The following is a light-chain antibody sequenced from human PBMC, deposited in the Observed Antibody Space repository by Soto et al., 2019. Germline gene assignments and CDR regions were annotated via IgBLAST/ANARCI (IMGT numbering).Light chain of an antibody. CDR2: EVS. CDR1: SSDIGDYNY. V-gene: IGLV2-8*01. J-gene: IGLJ3*02. Sequence: QSALTQPASVSGSPGQSITISCTGSSSDIGDYNYVSWYQQHPGKAPKLMIYEVSKRPSGVPDRFSGSKSGNTASLTVSGLQAEDEADYYCSSYAGSNNWVFGGGTQLTVL. CDR3: SSYAGSNNWV.